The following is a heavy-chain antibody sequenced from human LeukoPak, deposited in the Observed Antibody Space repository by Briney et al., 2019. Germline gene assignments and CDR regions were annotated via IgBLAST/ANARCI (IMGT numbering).Heavy chain of an antibody. V-gene: IGHV1-2*02. J-gene: IGHJ6*02. Sequence: GASVKVSCKASGYTFTGYYMHWVRQAPGQGLEWMAWINPNSGATNSAQKFQGRVTVTRDTSISTVYMELNRLKSDDTAVYYCARGRGWFGELNYGMDVWGQGTTVTVSS. CDR1: GYTFTGYY. CDR2: INPNSGAT. D-gene: IGHD3-10*01. CDR3: ARGRGWFGELNYGMDV.